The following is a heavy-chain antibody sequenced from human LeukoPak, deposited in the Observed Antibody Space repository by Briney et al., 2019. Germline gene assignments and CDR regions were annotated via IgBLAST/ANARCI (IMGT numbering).Heavy chain of an antibody. V-gene: IGHV1-2*02. D-gene: IGHD5-18*01. J-gene: IGHJ6*02. Sequence: GASVKVSCKASGYTFTGYYMHWVRQAPGQGLEWMGWINPNSGGTNYAQKFQGRVTMTRDTSISTAYMELSRLRSDDTAVYYCARDPFGGYGYGKRIDYYGMDVWGQGTTVTVSS. CDR3: ARDPFGGYGYGKRIDYYGMDV. CDR1: GYTFTGYY. CDR2: INPNSGGT.